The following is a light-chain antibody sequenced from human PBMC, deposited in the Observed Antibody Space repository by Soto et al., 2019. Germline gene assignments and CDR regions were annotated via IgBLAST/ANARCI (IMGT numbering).Light chain of an antibody. CDR3: QYYGSSPFT. Sequence: EIVLTQSPGTLSLSPGERATLSCRASQSVSSSYLGWYQQKPGQAPRLLIYGASSRATGIPDRFSGSGSGTAFTLTISRLEPEDFAVYYCQYYGSSPFTFGPGTIVDIK. V-gene: IGKV3-20*01. CDR2: GAS. CDR1: QSVSSSY. J-gene: IGKJ3*01.